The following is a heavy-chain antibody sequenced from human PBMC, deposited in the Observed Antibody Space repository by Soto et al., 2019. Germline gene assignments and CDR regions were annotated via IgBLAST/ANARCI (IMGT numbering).Heavy chain of an antibody. Sequence: GASLKVSCKSSGGPFSSYTISWVRQAPGQGLEWMGRIIPILGIANYAQKFQGRVTITADKSTSTAYMELSSLRSEDTAVYYCAREYRIRPTGLWSGYTMLPSDYWGQGTLVTVSS. V-gene: IGHV1-69*04. J-gene: IGHJ4*02. CDR2: IIPILGIA. CDR1: GGPFSSYT. D-gene: IGHD3-3*01. CDR3: AREYRIRPTGLWSGYTMLPSDY.